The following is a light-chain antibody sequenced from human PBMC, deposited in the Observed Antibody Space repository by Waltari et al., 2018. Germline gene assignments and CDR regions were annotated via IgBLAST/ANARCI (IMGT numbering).Light chain of an antibody. Sequence: SFELTQPPSVSVSPGPTDRITCYGDVLPKQYAHWYQQRPGQAPLLIIYKDTERPSGIPERFSGSSSGTTVTLTISGVLAEDEADYHCQSADSSGAYVVFGGGTKLTVL. J-gene: IGLJ2*01. CDR3: QSADSSGAYVV. CDR1: VLPKQY. CDR2: KDT. V-gene: IGLV3-25*03.